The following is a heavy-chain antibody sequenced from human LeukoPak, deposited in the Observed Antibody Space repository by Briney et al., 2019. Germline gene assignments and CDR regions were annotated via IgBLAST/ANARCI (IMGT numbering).Heavy chain of an antibody. J-gene: IGHJ3*02. CDR1: AFIFSGHW. CDR3: ARAPAPYDAFDI. CDR2: ISSSSSYT. V-gene: IGHV3-21*05. D-gene: IGHD6-25*01. Sequence: GGSLRLSCEGSAFIFSGHWMNWVRQAPGKGLEWVSYISSSSSYTNYADSVKGRFTISRDNAKNSLYLQMNSLRAEDTAVYYCARAPAPYDAFDIWGQGTMVTVSS.